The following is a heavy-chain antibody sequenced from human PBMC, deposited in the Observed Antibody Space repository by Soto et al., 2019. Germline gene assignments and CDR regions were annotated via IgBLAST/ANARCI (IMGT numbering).Heavy chain of an antibody. J-gene: IGHJ4*02. CDR1: GFTFSSYA. D-gene: IGHD3-9*01. Sequence: GGSLRLSCAASGFTFSSYAMSWVRQAPGKGLEWVSAISGSGGSTYYADSVKGRFTISRDNSKNTLYLQMNSLRAEDTAVYYCAKAFSILRYFDWLLRPYDYWGQGTLVTVSA. V-gene: IGHV3-23*01. CDR3: AKAFSILRYFDWLLRPYDY. CDR2: ISGSGGST.